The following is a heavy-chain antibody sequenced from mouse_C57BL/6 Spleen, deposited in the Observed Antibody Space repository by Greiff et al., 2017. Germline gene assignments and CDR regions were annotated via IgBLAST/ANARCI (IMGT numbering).Heavy chain of an antibody. CDR1: GYTFTNYW. J-gene: IGHJ1*03. D-gene: IGHD1-1*01. CDR3: ARRGYGGGYVGYFDV. Sequence: VQLQQSGAELVRPGTSVKMSCKASGYTFTNYWIAWAKQRPGHGLEWIGDIYPGGGYTTYNERFKGKATLTADKSASTSYMQVSSLTTEDSAIYYCARRGYGGGYVGYFDVWGTGTTVTVSS. V-gene: IGHV1-63*01. CDR2: IYPGGGYT.